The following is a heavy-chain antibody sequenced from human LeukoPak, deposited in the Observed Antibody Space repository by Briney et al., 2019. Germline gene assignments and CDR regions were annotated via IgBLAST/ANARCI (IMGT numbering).Heavy chain of an antibody. D-gene: IGHD6-13*01. Sequence: SETLSLTCTVSGGSISSYYWSWIRQPAGKGLEWVGRIYTSGSTNYNPSLKSRVTMSVDMSKNQFSLKLSSVTAADTAVYYCARDLQQLVSNWFDPWGQGTLVTVSS. CDR3: ARDLQQLVSNWFDP. J-gene: IGHJ5*02. CDR2: IYTSGST. V-gene: IGHV4-4*07. CDR1: GGSISSYY.